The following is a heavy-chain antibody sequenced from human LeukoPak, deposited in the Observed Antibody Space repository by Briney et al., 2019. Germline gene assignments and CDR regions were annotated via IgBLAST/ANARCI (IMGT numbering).Heavy chain of an antibody. V-gene: IGHV1-46*01. CDR1: GYAFTSYY. Sequence: SVTVSYKASGYAFTSYYMHWVRQAPGQGLEWMGIINPSDGGTSYAQKFQGRVTMTRETSTSTVYMELSSLRSEDTAVYHCAREPPASGYFDYWGQGSLATVSS. J-gene: IGHJ4*02. CDR2: INPSDGGT. CDR3: AREPPASGYFDY.